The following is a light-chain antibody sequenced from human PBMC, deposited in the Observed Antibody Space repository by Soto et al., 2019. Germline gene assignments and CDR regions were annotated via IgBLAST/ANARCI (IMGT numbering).Light chain of an antibody. CDR3: STSAGSSNV. CDR1: STDGAGYNY. CDR2: EVN. J-gene: IGLJ7*01. V-gene: IGLV2-8*01. Sequence: QSVLTYLPPASASPGRSVAISGTGPSTDGAGYNYVSRYQQHPGKASTLMIYEVNKRPSVVPDRFSGSKSGNTAPLPVSALQAEDEADYYGSTSAGSSNVFG.